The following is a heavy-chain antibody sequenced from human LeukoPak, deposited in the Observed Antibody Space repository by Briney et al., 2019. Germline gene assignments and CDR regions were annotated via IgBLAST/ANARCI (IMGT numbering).Heavy chain of an antibody. CDR2: LYPGDSDT. CDR3: ARHDRWLASQASR. V-gene: IGHV5-51*01. J-gene: IGHJ4*02. D-gene: IGHD6-19*01. Sequence: GESLKISCKGSGYSFTSYWIGWVRQMPGKGLEWMGILYPGDSDTRYSPSFQGQVTISADKSISTAYLQWSSLKASDTTMYYCARHDRWLASQASRWGQGTLVTVSS. CDR1: GYSFTSYW.